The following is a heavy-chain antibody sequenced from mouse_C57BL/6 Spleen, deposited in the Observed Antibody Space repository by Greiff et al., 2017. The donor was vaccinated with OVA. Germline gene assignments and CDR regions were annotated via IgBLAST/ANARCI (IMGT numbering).Heavy chain of an antibody. V-gene: IGHV14-4*01. D-gene: IGHD4-1*01. CDR1: GFNIKDDY. CDR3: TTRANWDGDWYFDV. J-gene: IGHJ1*03. CDR2: IDPENGDT. Sequence: EVKLQQSGAELVRPGASVKLSCTASGFNIKDDYMHWVKQRPEQGLEWIGWIDPENGDTEYASKFQGKATITADTSSNTAYLQLSSLTSEDTAVYYCTTRANWDGDWYFDVWGTGTTVTVSS.